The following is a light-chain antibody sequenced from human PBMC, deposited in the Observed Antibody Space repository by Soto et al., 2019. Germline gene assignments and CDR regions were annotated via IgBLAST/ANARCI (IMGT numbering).Light chain of an antibody. CDR2: EGS. Sequence: SALTQPASVSGSPGQSITISCTGTSSDVGSYNFVSWYQQHPGKAPQLMIYEGSKRPSGVSNRFSGSKSGNTASLTISGLQAEDEADYYCCAYAGSSTWVFGGGTKVDRP. CDR3: CAYAGSSTWV. J-gene: IGLJ3*02. CDR1: SSDVGSYNF. V-gene: IGLV2-23*01.